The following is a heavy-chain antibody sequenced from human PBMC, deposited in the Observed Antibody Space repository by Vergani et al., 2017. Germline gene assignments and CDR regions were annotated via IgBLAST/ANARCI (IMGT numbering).Heavy chain of an antibody. J-gene: IGHJ6*02. V-gene: IGHV3-23*01. CDR2: ISARYPST. CDR1: GFTFSACP. D-gene: IGHD4-11*01. Sequence: EVQLLQSGGGVIQPGGSVRLSCAASGFTFSACPMTWVRQAPGKGLEWVSAISARYPSTYYADSVKGRFTISRDNSKNTLYLQMNSLRAEDTAVYYCAKDPSSPTVTSDYYYYYGMDVWGQGTTVTVSS. CDR3: AKDPSSPTVTSDYYYYYGMDV.